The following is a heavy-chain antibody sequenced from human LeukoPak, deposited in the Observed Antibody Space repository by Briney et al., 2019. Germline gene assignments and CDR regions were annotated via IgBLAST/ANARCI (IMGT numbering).Heavy chain of an antibody. CDR2: ISGSGGST. Sequence: GGSLRLSCAASGFTFSSYAMSWVRQAPGKGLEWVSAISGSGGSTYYADSVKGRFTISRDNSKNTLYLQMNSLRAEETAVYYCAKASSGWTYYYYCGMDVWGQGTTVTVSS. CDR3: AKASSGWTYYYYCGMDV. V-gene: IGHV3-23*01. J-gene: IGHJ6*02. CDR1: GFTFSSYA. D-gene: IGHD6-19*01.